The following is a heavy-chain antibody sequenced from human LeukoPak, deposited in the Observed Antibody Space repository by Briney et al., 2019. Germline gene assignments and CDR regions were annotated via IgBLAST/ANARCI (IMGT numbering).Heavy chain of an antibody. CDR3: TTILFY. J-gene: IGHJ4*02. CDR2: IRSKANSYAT. D-gene: IGHD2/OR15-2a*01. Sequence: GGSLRLSCAASGFTFSDSALHWVRQASGKGLEWVGRIRSKANSYATAYDASVKGRFTISRDDSKNAAYLQMNSLKTEDTAVYYCTTILFYWGQGTLVTVSS. CDR1: GFTFSDSA. V-gene: IGHV3-73*01.